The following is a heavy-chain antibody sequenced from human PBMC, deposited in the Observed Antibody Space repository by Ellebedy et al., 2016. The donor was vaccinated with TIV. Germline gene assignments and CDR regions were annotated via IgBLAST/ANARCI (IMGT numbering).Heavy chain of an antibody. V-gene: IGHV3-23*01. CDR2: ISGSGGST. D-gene: IGHD2-21*01. J-gene: IGHJ4*02. Sequence: GGSLRLSXAASGFTFSSYAMSWVRQAPGKGLEWVSAISGSGGSTYYADSVKGRFTISRDNSKNTLYLQMNSLRAEDTAVYYCAKDDAYCGGDCYLNQGVFDYWGQGTLVTVSS. CDR3: AKDDAYCGGDCYLNQGVFDY. CDR1: GFTFSSYA.